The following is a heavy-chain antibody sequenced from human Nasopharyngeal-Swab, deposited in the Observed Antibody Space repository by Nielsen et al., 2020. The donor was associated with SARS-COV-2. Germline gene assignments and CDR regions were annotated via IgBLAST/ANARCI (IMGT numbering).Heavy chain of an antibody. J-gene: IGHJ4*02. CDR3: ARDLPGYSDGYDNFDS. V-gene: IGHV3-30*04. CDR2: ITYDGRNK. Sequence: GESLKISCAASGFTFSSYAMHWVRQAPGKGLEWVSVITYDGRNKYYADSVKGRCTISRDNSKNTLYLQMNSLRTEDTAVYYCARDLPGYSDGYDNFDSWGQGTLVTVSS. CDR1: GFTFSSYA. D-gene: IGHD5-18*01.